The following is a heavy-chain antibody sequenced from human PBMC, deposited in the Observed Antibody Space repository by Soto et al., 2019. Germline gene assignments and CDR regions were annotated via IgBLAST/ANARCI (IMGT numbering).Heavy chain of an antibody. CDR3: AIPSGLTVTGPDY. V-gene: IGHV3-23*01. D-gene: IGHD6-19*01. Sequence: GGSLRLSCAASGFIFSNYAMSWVRQAPGKGLEWVSAIGGNGADTYYADSVKGRFTISRDNSKNTLYLQMNSLRAEDTAVYFCAIPSGLTVTGPDYWGQGTLVTVSS. J-gene: IGHJ4*02. CDR1: GFIFSNYA. CDR2: IGGNGADT.